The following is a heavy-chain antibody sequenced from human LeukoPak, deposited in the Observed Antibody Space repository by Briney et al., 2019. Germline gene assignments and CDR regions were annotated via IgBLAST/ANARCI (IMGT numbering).Heavy chain of an antibody. D-gene: IGHD3-10*01. J-gene: IGHJ4*02. CDR1: GFTFSSYG. V-gene: IGHV3-30*03. CDR3: ARVSLWFGELSAFEY. CDR2: ISYDGSNK. Sequence: PGGSLRLSCAASGFTFSSYGMHWVRQAPGKGLEWVAVISYDGSNKYYADSVKGRFTISRDNSKNTLYLQMNSLRAEDTAVYYCARVSLWFGELSAFEYWGQGTLVTVSS.